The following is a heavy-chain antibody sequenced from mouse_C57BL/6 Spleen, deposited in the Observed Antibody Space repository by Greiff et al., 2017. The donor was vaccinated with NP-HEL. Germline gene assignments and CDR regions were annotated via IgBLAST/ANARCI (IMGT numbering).Heavy chain of an antibody. D-gene: IGHD2-3*01. J-gene: IGHJ4*01. CDR3: ARRAGGYYGYYAMDY. V-gene: IGHV1-72*01. CDR2: IDPNSGGT. Sequence: QVQLKQPGAELVKPGASVKLSCKASGYTFTSYWMHWVKQRPGRGLEWIGRIDPNSGGTKYNEKFKSKATLTVDKPSSTAYMQLSSLTSEDSAVYYCARRAGGYYGYYAMDYWGQGTSVTVSS. CDR1: GYTFTSYW.